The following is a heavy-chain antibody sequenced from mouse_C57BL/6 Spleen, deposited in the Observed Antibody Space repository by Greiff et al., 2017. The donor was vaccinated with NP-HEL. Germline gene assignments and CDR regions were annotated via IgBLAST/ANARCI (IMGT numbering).Heavy chain of an antibody. Sequence: QVQLQQPGAELVMPGASVKLSCKASGYTFTSYWMHWVKQRPGQGLEWIGEIDPSDSYTNYTQKFTGKSTLTVDKSSSTSYMQLSSLTSADSAVYYFARRTGTYSPMDYWGQGTSVTVSS. D-gene: IGHD4-1*01. CDR3: ARRTGTYSPMDY. CDR2: IDPSDSYT. V-gene: IGHV1-69*01. J-gene: IGHJ4*01. CDR1: GYTFTSYW.